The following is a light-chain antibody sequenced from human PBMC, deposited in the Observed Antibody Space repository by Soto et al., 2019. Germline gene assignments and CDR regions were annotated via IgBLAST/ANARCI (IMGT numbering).Light chain of an antibody. CDR1: TSDVGGYNY. CDR3: FSYTTSSAPYV. V-gene: IGLV2-14*01. J-gene: IGLJ1*01. CDR2: EVS. Sequence: SVLTQPASVSGSPGQSITISCTGTTSDVGGYNYVSWYQRHPGKAPKLLIYEVSNRPSGVSNRFSGSKSGNTASLTISGLQAEDEAAYYCFSYTTSSAPYVFGTGTKVTVL.